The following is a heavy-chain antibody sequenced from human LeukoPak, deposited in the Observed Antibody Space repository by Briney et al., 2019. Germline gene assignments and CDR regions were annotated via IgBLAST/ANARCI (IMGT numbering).Heavy chain of an antibody. D-gene: IGHD6-19*01. CDR3: ARASGWYYFDY. Sequence: PGGSLRLSCAASGFTFSSYGMSWVRQAPGKGLEWVSAISGSGGSTYYADSVKGRFTISRDNSKNTLNLQMNSLRAEDTAVYYCARASGWYYFDYWGQGTLVTVSS. CDR2: ISGSGGST. V-gene: IGHV3-23*01. CDR1: GFTFSSYG. J-gene: IGHJ4*02.